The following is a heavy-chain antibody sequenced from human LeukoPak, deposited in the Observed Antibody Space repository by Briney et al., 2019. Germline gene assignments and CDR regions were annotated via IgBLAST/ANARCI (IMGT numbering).Heavy chain of an antibody. Sequence: GASVKVSCKASGYTLTSYGISWVRQAPGQGLEWMGWISAYNGNTNYAQKLQGRVTMTTDTSTSTAYMELRSLRSDDTAVYYCARYGGYCSSTSCLYYFDYWGQGTLVTVSS. CDR2: ISAYNGNT. V-gene: IGHV1-18*01. CDR1: GYTLTSYG. CDR3: ARYGGYCSSTSCLYYFDY. J-gene: IGHJ4*02. D-gene: IGHD2-2*01.